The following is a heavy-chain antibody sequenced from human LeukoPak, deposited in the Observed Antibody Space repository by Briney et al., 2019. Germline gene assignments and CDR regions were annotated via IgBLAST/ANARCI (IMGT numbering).Heavy chain of an antibody. D-gene: IGHD4-11*01. V-gene: IGHV3-30*03. CDR2: ISYDGSNK. J-gene: IGHJ6*02. CDR3: AREEAVTTIATHYYYGMDV. CDR1: GFTFSSYG. Sequence: GGSLRLSCAAPGFTFSSYGMHWVRQAPGKGLEWVAVISYDGSNKYYADSVKGRFTISRDNSKNTLYLQMNSLRAEDTAVYYCAREEAVTTIATHYYYGMDVWGQGTTVTVSS.